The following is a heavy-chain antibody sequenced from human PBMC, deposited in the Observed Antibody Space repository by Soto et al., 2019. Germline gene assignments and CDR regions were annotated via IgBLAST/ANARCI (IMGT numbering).Heavy chain of an antibody. Sequence: QVQLQESGPGLVKPSETLSLTCTVSGGSISSYYWSWIRQPPGKGLEWIGYIYYSGSTNYNPSLKSRVTISVDTSKNQFSLKLSSVTAADTAVYYCARWAHYYFDYWGQGTLFTVSS. CDR1: GGSISSYY. CDR3: ARWAHYYFDY. J-gene: IGHJ4*02. CDR2: IYYSGST. V-gene: IGHV4-59*01.